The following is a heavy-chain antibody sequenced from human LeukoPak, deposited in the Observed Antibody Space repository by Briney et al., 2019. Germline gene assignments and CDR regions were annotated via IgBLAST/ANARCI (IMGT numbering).Heavy chain of an antibody. CDR3: ARYSSDRALDI. D-gene: IGHD6-19*01. CDR2: ISSSGSTI. Sequence: GGSLTLSCAASGSTLSDYYMSWIRQAPGKGLEWVSYISSSGSTIYYADSVKGRFTISRDKAKNSLFLQMNSLRAEDTAVYACARYSSDRALDIWGQGTMVTVSS. J-gene: IGHJ3*02. V-gene: IGHV3-11*01. CDR1: GSTLSDYY.